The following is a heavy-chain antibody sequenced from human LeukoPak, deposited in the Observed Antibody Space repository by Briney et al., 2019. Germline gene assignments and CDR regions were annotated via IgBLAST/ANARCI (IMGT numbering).Heavy chain of an antibody. D-gene: IGHD3-10*01. CDR1: GYTFTSYG. CDR2: ISAYNGNT. V-gene: IGHV1-18*01. CDR3: AREDLWFGELLQEYYFDY. Sequence: GASVKVSCKASGYTFTSYGISWVRQAPGQGLEWMGWISAYNGNTNYAQKLQGRVTMTTDTSTSTAYMELRSLRSDDTAAYYCAREDLWFGELLQEYYFDYWGQGTLVTVSS. J-gene: IGHJ4*02.